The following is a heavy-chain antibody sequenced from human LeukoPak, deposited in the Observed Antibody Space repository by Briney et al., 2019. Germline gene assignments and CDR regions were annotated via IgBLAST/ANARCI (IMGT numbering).Heavy chain of an antibody. CDR3: AATLGYDSSGSTRLDY. D-gene: IGHD3-22*01. Sequence: GASVKVSCKASGYTFTIYGISWVRQAPGQGLEWMGWISAYNGNTNYAQKLQGRVTMTTDTSTSTAYMELRSLRSDDTAVYYCAATLGYDSSGSTRLDYWGQGTLVTVSS. J-gene: IGHJ4*02. CDR2: ISAYNGNT. CDR1: GYTFTIYG. V-gene: IGHV1-18*01.